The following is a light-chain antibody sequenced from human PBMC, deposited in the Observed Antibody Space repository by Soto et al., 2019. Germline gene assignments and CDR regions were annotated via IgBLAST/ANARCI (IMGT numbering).Light chain of an antibody. CDR1: SSDAGGYKY. CDR3: SSYAGSNNYV. J-gene: IGLJ1*01. V-gene: IGLV2-8*01. CDR2: AVS. Sequence: QSRLTQPPCASLSPGHSVTISCTGTSSDAGGYKYVSWYQQYPGKAPKLMIYAVSERPSGVPDRFSGSKSGNTASLTVSGLQAEDEADYYCSSYAGSNNYVFGTGTKVTVL.